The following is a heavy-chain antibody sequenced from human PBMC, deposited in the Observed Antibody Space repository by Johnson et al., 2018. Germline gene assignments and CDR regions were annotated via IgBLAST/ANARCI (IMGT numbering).Heavy chain of an antibody. Sequence: EVQLVESGGGFVQPGGSLRLSCEASGFTFGRKSVMWVRQAPGKRLEWISHISSTVGTTLYADSVKGGFTISRDNAKNSLYLQMNSRRDDDTAVYFCARGLTLTSVVGFSFDYWGQGTLVTVSS. CDR1: GFTFGRKS. J-gene: IGHJ4*02. CDR3: ARGLTLTSVVGFSFDY. D-gene: IGHD3-22*01. CDR2: ISSTVGTT. V-gene: IGHV3-48*02.